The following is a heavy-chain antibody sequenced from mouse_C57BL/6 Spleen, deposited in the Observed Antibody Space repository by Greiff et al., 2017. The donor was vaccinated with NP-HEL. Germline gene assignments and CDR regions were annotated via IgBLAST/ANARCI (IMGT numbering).Heavy chain of an antibody. D-gene: IGHD2-3*01. Sequence: QVQLQQSGAELVRPGASVTLSCKASGYTFTDYEMHWVKQTPVHGLEWIGAIDPETGGTAYNQKFKGKAILTADKSSSTAYMELRSLTSEDSAVYYCTIYDGTWFAYWGQGTLVTVSA. CDR1: GYTFTDYE. CDR2: IDPETGGT. J-gene: IGHJ3*01. CDR3: TIYDGTWFAY. V-gene: IGHV1-15*01.